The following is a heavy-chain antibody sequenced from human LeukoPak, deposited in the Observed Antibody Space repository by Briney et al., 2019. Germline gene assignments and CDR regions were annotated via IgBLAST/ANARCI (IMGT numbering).Heavy chain of an antibody. Sequence: GGSLRLSCAASGFTFSSYAMSWVRQAPGKGLEWVSAISGSGGSTYYADSVKGRFTISRDNSKNTLYLQMNSLRAEDTAVYYCAKTKRKVPAAIYFDYWGQGTLVTVSS. V-gene: IGHV3-23*01. CDR1: GFTFSSYA. D-gene: IGHD2-2*01. CDR3: AKTKRKVPAAIYFDY. CDR2: ISGSGGST. J-gene: IGHJ4*02.